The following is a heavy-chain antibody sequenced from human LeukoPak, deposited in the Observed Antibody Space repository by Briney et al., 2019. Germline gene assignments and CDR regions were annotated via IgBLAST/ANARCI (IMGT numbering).Heavy chain of an antibody. V-gene: IGHV4-30-4*01. D-gene: IGHD6-13*01. CDR1: GGSISSGDYY. CDR3: ARASDSCSWENWFDP. CDR2: IYYSGST. Sequence: SETLSLTCTVSGGSISSGDYYWSWIRQPPGKGLEWIGYIYYSGSTYYNPSLKSRVTISVDTSKNQFSLKLSSVTAADTAVYYCARASDSCSWENWFDPWGQGTLVTVSS. J-gene: IGHJ5*02.